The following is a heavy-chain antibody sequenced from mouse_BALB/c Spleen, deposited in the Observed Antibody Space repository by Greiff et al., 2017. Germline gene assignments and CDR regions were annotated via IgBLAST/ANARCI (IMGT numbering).Heavy chain of an antibody. CDR2: IDPSDSYT. CDR3: AREDDY. J-gene: IGHJ2*01. V-gene: IGHV1-69*02. Sequence: QVQLQQPGAELVKPGASVKLSCKASGYTFTSYWMHWVKQRPGQGLEWIGEIDPSDSYTNYNQKFKGKATLTVDKSSRTAYMQLSSLTSEDSAVYYCAREDDYWGQGTTLTVSS. CDR1: GYTFTSYW.